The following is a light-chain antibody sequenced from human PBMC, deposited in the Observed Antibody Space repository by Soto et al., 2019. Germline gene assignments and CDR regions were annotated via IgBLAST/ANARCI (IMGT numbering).Light chain of an antibody. V-gene: IGKV3-15*01. CDR1: QSVSSN. J-gene: IGKJ2*01. CDR3: QQYGNWYT. Sequence: EIVLTQSPATLSVSPGERATLSCRASQSVSSNLAWYQQKPGQAPSLLIFGASTRATGIPARFSGSWSGTEFTLTISSLQSEDVAVYYCQQYGNWYTFGQGTKLEIK. CDR2: GAS.